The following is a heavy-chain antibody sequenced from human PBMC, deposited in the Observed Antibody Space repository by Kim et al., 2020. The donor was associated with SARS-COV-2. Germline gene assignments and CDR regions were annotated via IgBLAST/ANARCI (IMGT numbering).Heavy chain of an antibody. D-gene: IGHD4-17*01. J-gene: IGHJ4*02. CDR2: VSGSGGST. V-gene: IGHV3-23*01. CDR1: GFTFSSYA. Sequence: GGSLRLSCATSGFTFSSYAMNWVRQAPGKGLEWVSGVSGSGGSTYYADSVKGRFTISRDNSKNTLYLQMNSLRAEDTAVYYCAKWVPDYGDYMGGYWGQGTLVTVSS. CDR3: AKWVPDYGDYMGGY.